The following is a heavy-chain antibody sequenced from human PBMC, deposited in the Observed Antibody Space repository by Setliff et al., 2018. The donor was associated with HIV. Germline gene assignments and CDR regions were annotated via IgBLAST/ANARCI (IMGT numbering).Heavy chain of an antibody. CDR2: MYYSGNT. CDR1: GVSISNYY. J-gene: IGHJ4*01. CDR3: ARGLKGGGYYFDY. D-gene: IGHD1-26*01. V-gene: IGHV4-59*01. Sequence: PSETLSLTCTVSGVSISNYYWSWIRQPPGKGLEWIGYMYYSGNTNYNPSLKSRVTISVDTSKSQFSLNLNSVTATDAAVYYCARGLKGGGYYFDYWGQGMLVTVSS.